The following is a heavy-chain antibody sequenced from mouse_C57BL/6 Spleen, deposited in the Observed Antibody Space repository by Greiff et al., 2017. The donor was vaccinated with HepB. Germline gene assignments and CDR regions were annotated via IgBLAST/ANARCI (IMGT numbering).Heavy chain of an antibody. CDR2: IYPRSGNT. D-gene: IGHD1-1*01. CDR3: AREATVVATSYWYFDV. CDR1: GYTFTSYG. V-gene: IGHV1-81*01. J-gene: IGHJ1*03. Sequence: QVQLQQSGAELARPGASVKLSCKASGYTFTSYGISWVKQRTGQGLEWIGEIYPRSGNTYYNEKFKGKATLTADKSSSTAYMELRSLTSEDSAVYFCAREATVVATSYWYFDVWGTGTTVTVSS.